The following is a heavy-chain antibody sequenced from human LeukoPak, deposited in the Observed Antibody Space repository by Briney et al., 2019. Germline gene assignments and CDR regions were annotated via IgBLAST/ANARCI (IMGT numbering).Heavy chain of an antibody. V-gene: IGHV4-34*01. CDR3: ARGRQDVTMIVVVMTAVSYYLDV. CDR1: GGSFSGYC. J-gene: IGHJ6*03. Sequence: SETLPLTCGAYGGSFSGYCWTWIRQTPEKGLEWIGEMNPNGSTNYNPSLKSRVTISVDKSKNQFSLELSSVTAADTAVYYCARGRQDVTMIVVVMTAVSYYLDVWGKGTTVTVS. CDR2: MNPNGST. D-gene: IGHD3-22*01.